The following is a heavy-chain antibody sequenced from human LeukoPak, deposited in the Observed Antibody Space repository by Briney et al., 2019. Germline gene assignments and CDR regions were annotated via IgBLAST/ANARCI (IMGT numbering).Heavy chain of an antibody. CDR1: GFTFSSYG. V-gene: IGHV3-30*18. D-gene: IGHD2-2*01. Sequence: PGRSLRLSCAASGFTFSSYGMHWVRQAPGKGLEWVAVISNDGSDKYYADSVKGRFTISRDNSKNTLDLQMNSLRVEDTAVYYCAKDRDIVVVPEALGYWGPGTPVTVSS. CDR3: AKDRDIVVVPEALGY. CDR2: ISNDGSDK. J-gene: IGHJ4*02.